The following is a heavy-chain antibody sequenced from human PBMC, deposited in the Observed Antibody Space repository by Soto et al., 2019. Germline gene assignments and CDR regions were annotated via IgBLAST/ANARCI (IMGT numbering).Heavy chain of an antibody. D-gene: IGHD4-4*01. V-gene: IGHV1-46*03. Sequence: ASVKVSCKASGYTFTSYYMHWVRQAPGQGLEWMGIINPSGGSTSYAQKFQGRVTMTRDTSTSTVYMELSSLRSEDTAVYYCARDGSFVHYPFGNYDWFDPWGQGTLVTVSS. J-gene: IGHJ5*02. CDR2: INPSGGST. CDR3: ARDGSFVHYPFGNYDWFDP. CDR1: GYTFTSYY.